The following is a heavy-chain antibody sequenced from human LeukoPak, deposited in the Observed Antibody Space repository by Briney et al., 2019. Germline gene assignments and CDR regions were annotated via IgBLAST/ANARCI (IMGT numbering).Heavy chain of an antibody. V-gene: IGHV3-21*01. CDR2: ISSTSSYI. D-gene: IGHD4-17*01. J-gene: IGHJ3*02. Sequence: KPGGSLRLSCAVSGFTFSSYSMSWVRQAPGKGLEWVSSISSTSSYIFYADSVKGRFTISRDNAKNSLYLQMNSLRAEDTAVYYCAREPTVTTRAFDIWGQGTMVTVSS. CDR3: AREPTVTTRAFDI. CDR1: GFTFSSYS.